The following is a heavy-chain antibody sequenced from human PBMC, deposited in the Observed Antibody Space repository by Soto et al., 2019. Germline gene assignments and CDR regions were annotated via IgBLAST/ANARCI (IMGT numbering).Heavy chain of an antibody. CDR3: ARVVTVVKSFHYWYFDL. J-gene: IGHJ2*01. V-gene: IGHV1-69*12. D-gene: IGHD2-15*01. CDR2: IIPMFGTK. Sequence: QVQLVQSGAEVKKPGSSVKVSCKASGGTFSSYAISWVRQAPGQGLEWMGGIIPMFGTKNYAQKFQGRVTDTADQSAPPXYMELSSRRSEDTAVYYCARVVTVVKSFHYWYFDLWGRGTLVTGSS. CDR1: GGTFSSYA.